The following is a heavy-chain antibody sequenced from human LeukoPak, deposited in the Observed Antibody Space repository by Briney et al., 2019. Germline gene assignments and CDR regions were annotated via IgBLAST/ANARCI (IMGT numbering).Heavy chain of an antibody. J-gene: IGHJ3*02. V-gene: IGHV1-58*02. CDR2: IVVASGNT. CDR1: GFTFTSSA. Sequence: ASVKVSCKASGFTFTSSAMQWVRQARGQRLEWIGWIVVASGNTNYAQKFQERVTITRDMSTSRAYMELSCLRSEYTAGYYIAVDGRGRASGSYYINDAFDIWGQGTMVTVSS. D-gene: IGHD3-10*01. CDR3: AVDGRGRASGSYYINDAFDI.